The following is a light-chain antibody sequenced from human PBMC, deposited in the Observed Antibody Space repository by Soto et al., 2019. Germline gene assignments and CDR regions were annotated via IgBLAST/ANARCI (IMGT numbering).Light chain of an antibody. CDR2: GAS. CDR3: QQYSDWPLT. Sequence: EIVMTQSPATLSVSPGERATLSCRASQTLYNNLAWYQQKLGQAPRLLIYGASARATDIPARFSGSGSGTEFNLTISGLQSEDCAIYYCQQYSDWPLTFGGGTKVEIK. CDR1: QTLYNN. J-gene: IGKJ4*01. V-gene: IGKV3-15*01.